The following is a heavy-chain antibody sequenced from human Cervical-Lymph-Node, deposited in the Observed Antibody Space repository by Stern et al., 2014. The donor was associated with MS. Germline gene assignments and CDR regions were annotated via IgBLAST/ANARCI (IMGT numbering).Heavy chain of an antibody. CDR3: ARQRRARLDAFDY. D-gene: IGHD1-1*01. V-gene: IGHV4-39*01. Sequence: QMQLQESGPGLVKPSETLSLTCIVSGGSISSSSYCWGWVRQPPGKGPEWIGTMSDSGSNYYNPSLKSRVTISVDTSNNHFSLKLISVTVADTAVYYCARQRRARLDAFDYWGQGTLVTVSS. J-gene: IGHJ4*02. CDR1: GGSISSSSYC. CDR2: MSDSGSN.